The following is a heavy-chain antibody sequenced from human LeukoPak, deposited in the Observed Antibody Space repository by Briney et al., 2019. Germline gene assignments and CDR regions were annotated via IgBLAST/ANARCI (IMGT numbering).Heavy chain of an antibody. D-gene: IGHD2/OR15-2a*01. Sequence: PGGSLRLSCVASGFTFSTYNMNWVRQAPGKGLEWVSHISPRGTTRYYADSVKGQFTISRDNAKNSLYLKMSSLRVEDSAVYYCASFSIRTGAYYLDVWGKGTTVAVSS. CDR1: GFTFSTYN. CDR3: ASFSIRTGAYYLDV. J-gene: IGHJ6*03. V-gene: IGHV3-48*04. CDR2: ISPRGTTR.